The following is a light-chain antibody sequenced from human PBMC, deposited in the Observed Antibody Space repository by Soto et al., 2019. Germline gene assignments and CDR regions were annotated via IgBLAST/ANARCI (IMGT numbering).Light chain of an antibody. Sequence: EIVLTQYPPTLALSPGEGATLSCRASQSVSSYLAWYQQKPGQAPRLLIYDASNRATGIPARFSGSGSGTDFTLTISSLEPEDFAVYYCQQRSNWPTFGQGSKVDI. V-gene: IGKV3-11*01. CDR1: QSVSSY. CDR2: DAS. CDR3: QQRSNWPT. J-gene: IGKJ1*01.